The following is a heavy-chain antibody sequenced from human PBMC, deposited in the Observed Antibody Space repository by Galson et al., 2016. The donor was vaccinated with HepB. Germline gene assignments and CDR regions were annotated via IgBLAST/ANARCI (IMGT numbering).Heavy chain of an antibody. CDR3: ARLGPYHFDF. V-gene: IGHV3-48*01. J-gene: IGHJ4*02. CDR1: GFTFRSYT. Sequence: SLRLSCAASGFTFRSYTMNWVRQAPGRGLEWISSVSFSSTNIYFADSVKGRFTISRDNAKNSLFLQMNSLGAEDTAVYYCARLGPYHFDFWGQGTLVTVSS. CDR2: VSFSSTNI. D-gene: IGHD1-26*01.